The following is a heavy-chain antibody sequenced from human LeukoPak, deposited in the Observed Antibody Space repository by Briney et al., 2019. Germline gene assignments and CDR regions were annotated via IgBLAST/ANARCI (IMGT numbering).Heavy chain of an antibody. V-gene: IGHV3-64D*09. J-gene: IGHJ4*02. CDR3: VKAAGSGSYKMWYFDY. CDR1: GGSISSYY. CDR2: ISNNGGSI. D-gene: IGHD3-10*01. Sequence: PSETLSLTCTVSGGSISSYYWSWVRQAPGKGLEYVSAISNNGGSIYYADSVEGRFTISRDNSKNTLYLQMSNLRAEDTAVYYCVKAAGSGSYKMWYFDYWGQGTLVTVSS.